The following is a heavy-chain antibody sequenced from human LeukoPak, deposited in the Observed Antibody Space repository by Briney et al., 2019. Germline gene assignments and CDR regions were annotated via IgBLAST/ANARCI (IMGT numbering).Heavy chain of an antibody. CDR1: GYTFTGYY. J-gene: IGHJ4*02. CDR2: INPNSGNT. CDR3: ARREYGSGSYHLVY. V-gene: IGHV1-8*02. D-gene: IGHD3-10*01. Sequence: GASVKVSCKASGYTFTGYYMHWVRQAPGQGLEWMGWINPNSGNTGYAQKFQGRVTMTTNTSISTAYMELSSLRSEDTAVYYCARREYGSGSYHLVYWGQGTLVTVSS.